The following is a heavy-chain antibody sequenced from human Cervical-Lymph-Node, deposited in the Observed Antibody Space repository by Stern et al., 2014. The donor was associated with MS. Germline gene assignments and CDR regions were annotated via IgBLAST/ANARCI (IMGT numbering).Heavy chain of an antibody. CDR3: ARGFHSFDS. CDR2: SRNKPNSYTT. J-gene: IGHJ4*02. CDR1: GFPFRDHY. V-gene: IGHV3-72*01. Sequence: VQLVESGGGLVRPGGSLGLSCAVSGFPFRDHYMDWVRPAPGKGLEWVGRSRNKPNSYTTEYAASVKGRFTVSRDDSKNLLYLQMNSLKTDDTAVYYCARGFHSFDSWGQGTLVTVSS.